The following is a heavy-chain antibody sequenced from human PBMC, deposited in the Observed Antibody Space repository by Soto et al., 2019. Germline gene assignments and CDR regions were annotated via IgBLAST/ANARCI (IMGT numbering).Heavy chain of an antibody. V-gene: IGHV4-34*01. CDR1: GGSFSGYY. CDR2: INHSGST. CDR3: ARGVVVTASNWLDP. D-gene: IGHD2-21*02. Sequence: SETLSLTCAVYGGSFSGYYWSWIRQPPGKGLEWIGEINHSGSTNYNPSLKSRVTISVDTSKNQFSLKLSSVTAADTVVYYCARGVVVTASNWLDPWGQGTLVTVSS. J-gene: IGHJ5*02.